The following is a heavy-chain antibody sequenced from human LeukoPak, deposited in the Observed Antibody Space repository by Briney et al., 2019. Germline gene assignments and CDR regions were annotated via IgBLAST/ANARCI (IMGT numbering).Heavy chain of an antibody. V-gene: IGHV1-46*01. CDR3: ARGLSTTVGTSYNWFDP. CDR2: INPSGGST. Sequence: GASVKVSCKASGYTFTSYYMHWVRQAPGQGLEWMGIINPSGGSTSYAQKFQGRVTMTRDTSTSTVYMELSSLGSEDTAVYYCARGLSTTVGTSYNWFDPWGQGTLVTVSS. CDR1: GYTFTSYY. D-gene: IGHD4-23*01. J-gene: IGHJ5*02.